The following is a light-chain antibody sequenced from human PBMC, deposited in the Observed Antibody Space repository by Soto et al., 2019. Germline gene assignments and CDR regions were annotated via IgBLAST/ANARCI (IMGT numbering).Light chain of an antibody. CDR2: TNN. CDR1: TPNIGSNT. CDR3: ATWDDSLNEGV. V-gene: IGLV1-44*01. Sequence: QSVLTQPPSASGTPGQRVTISCSGSTPNIGSNTVNWYRQLPGAAPKLLIYTNNQRPPGVPDRFSGSKSGTSASLAISGLQSEDEADYFRATWDDSLNEGVFGGGTKLTVL. J-gene: IGLJ3*02.